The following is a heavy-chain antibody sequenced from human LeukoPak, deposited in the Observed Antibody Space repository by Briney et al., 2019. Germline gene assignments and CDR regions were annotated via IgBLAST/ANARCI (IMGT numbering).Heavy chain of an antibody. CDR2: INPNSGGT. D-gene: IGHD2-2*01. V-gene: IGHV1-2*02. Sequence: GASVKVSCKASGYTFTGYYMHWVRQAPGQGLEWMGWINPNSGGTNYAQKFQGRVTMTRDTSISTAYMELSRLRSDDTAVYYCARSGSLGLAVAPAATREDYWDQGTLVTVSS. J-gene: IGHJ4*02. CDR3: ARSGSLGLAVAPAATREDY. CDR1: GYTFTGYY.